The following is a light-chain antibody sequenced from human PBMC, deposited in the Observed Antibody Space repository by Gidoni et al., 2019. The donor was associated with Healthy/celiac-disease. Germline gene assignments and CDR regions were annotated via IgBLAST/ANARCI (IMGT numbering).Light chain of an antibody. J-gene: IGLJ3*02. Sequence: QSALTQPASASGSLGQSITISCTGTSSDVGSYNLVSWYQQHPGKAPKLMIYEVSKRPSGVSNRFSGSKSGNTAALTISGLQAEDEADYYCCSYAGSSTLVFGGGTKLTVL. CDR1: SSDVGSYNL. V-gene: IGLV2-23*02. CDR2: EVS. CDR3: CSYAGSSTLV.